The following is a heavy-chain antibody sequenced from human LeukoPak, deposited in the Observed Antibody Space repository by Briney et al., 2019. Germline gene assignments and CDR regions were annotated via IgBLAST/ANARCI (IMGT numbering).Heavy chain of an antibody. CDR3: ARDPDVTGTTVPNWFDP. V-gene: IGHV4-38-2*02. Sequence: SETLSLTCAVSGYSISSGYYWGWIRQPPGKGLEWIGSIYHSGSTYYNPSLKSRVTISVDTSKNRFSLKLSSVTAADTAVYYCARDPDVTGTTVPNWFDPWGQGTLVTVSS. CDR2: IYHSGST. J-gene: IGHJ5*02. D-gene: IGHD1-20*01. CDR1: GYSISSGYY.